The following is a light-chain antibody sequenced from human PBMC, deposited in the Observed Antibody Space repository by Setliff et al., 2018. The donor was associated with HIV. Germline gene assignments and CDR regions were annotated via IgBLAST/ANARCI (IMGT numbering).Light chain of an antibody. CDR3: GSYTTGNTYV. CDR1: SSDVGAYNF. V-gene: IGLV2-14*01. Sequence: QSVLAQPASVSGSPGQSITISCIGTSSDVGAYNFVSWYQQHPGKAPKLMIYEVTNRPSGVSNRFSGSKSGNTASLTISGLQAEDEADYFCGSYTTGNTYVFATGTKVTVL. J-gene: IGLJ1*01. CDR2: EVT.